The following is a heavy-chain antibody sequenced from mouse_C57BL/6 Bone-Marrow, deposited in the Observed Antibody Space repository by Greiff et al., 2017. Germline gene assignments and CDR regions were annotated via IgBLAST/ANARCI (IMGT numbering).Heavy chain of an antibody. CDR2: ISSGGSYT. V-gene: IGHV5-6*01. J-gene: IGHJ2*01. CDR3: ARHTLVDY. Sequence: VQLQQSGGDLVKPGGSLKLSCAASGFTFSSYGMSWVRQTPDKRLEWVATISSGGSYTYYPDSVKGRFTISRDNAKNTLYLQMSSLNSEDTAMYYCARHTLVDYWGQGTTLTGSS. CDR1: GFTFSSYG.